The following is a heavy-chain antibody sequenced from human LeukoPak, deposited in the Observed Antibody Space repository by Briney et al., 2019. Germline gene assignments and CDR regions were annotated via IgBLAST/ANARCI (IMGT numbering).Heavy chain of an antibody. CDR3: AKVPWILLWTTYFDS. J-gene: IGHJ4*02. V-gene: IGHV3-23*01. CDR2: ISGSGGST. CDR1: GFTFSSYA. Sequence: PGGSLRLSCAASGFTFSSYAMTWVRQAPGKGLEWVSAISGSGGSTNYADSVKGLFTIARDNSKNTLYLQMNSLRAEDTAVYYCAKVPWILLWTTYFDSWGQGTLVTVSS. D-gene: IGHD5-18*01.